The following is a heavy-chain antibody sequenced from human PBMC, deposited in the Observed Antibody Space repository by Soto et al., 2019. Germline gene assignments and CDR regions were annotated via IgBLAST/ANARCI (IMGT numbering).Heavy chain of an antibody. CDR2: ISSSSSYI. CDR1: GFTFSSYS. D-gene: IGHD3-10*01. Sequence: GGSLRLSCAASGFTFSSYSMNWVRQAPGKGLEWVSSISSSSSYIYYADSVKGRFTISRDNAKNSLYLQMNSLRAEDTAVYYCAVELAREYYFDYWGQGTLVTVSS. V-gene: IGHV3-21*01. J-gene: IGHJ4*02. CDR3: AVELAREYYFDY.